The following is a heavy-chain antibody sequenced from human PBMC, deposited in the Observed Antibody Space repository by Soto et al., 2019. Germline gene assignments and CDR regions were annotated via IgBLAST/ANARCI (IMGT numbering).Heavy chain of an antibody. CDR3: ARDSRMVVAATYYYYGMDV. D-gene: IGHD2-15*01. Sequence: GGSLRLSCAASGFTFSDYYMSWIRQAPGKGLEWVSYISSSSSYTNYADSVKGRFTISRDNAKNSLYLQMNSLRAEDTAVYYCARDSRMVVAATYYYYGMDVWGQGTTVTVSS. CDR1: GFTFSDYY. CDR2: ISSSSSYT. J-gene: IGHJ6*02. V-gene: IGHV3-11*06.